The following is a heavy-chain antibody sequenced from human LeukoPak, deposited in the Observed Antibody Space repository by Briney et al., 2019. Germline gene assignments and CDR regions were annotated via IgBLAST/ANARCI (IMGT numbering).Heavy chain of an antibody. V-gene: IGHV1-2*02. J-gene: IGHJ4*02. CDR3: ARAIWFGELLRTRVYYFDY. Sequence: ASVKVSCTASGYTFTGYYMHWVRHAPGQGLEWMGWINPNSGGTNYAQKFQGRVTMTRDTSISTAYMELSRLRSDDTAVYYCARAIWFGELLRTRVYYFDYWGQGTLVTVSS. CDR1: GYTFTGYY. CDR2: INPNSGGT. D-gene: IGHD3-10*01.